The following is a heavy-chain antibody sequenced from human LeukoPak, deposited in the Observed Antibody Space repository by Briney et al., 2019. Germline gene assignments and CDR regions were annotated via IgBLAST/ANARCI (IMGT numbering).Heavy chain of an antibody. Sequence: PSETLSLTCTVSGGSISSGGYYWRWIRQHPGKGLEWIGYIYYSGSTYYNPSLKSRVTISVDTSKNQFSLKLSSVTAADTAVYYCARDRTGLEITGTTSHAFDIWGQGTMVTVSS. V-gene: IGHV4-31*03. CDR2: IYYSGST. J-gene: IGHJ3*02. CDR3: ARDRTGLEITGTTSHAFDI. CDR1: GGSISSGGYY. D-gene: IGHD1-7*01.